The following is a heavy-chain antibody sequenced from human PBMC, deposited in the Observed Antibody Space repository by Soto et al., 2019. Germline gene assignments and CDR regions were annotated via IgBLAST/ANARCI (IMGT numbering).Heavy chain of an antibody. V-gene: IGHV1-46*01. CDR3: ARVPYCRSTSCHRYYYCGMDV. J-gene: IGHJ6*02. CDR2: INPSGGST. D-gene: IGHD2-2*01. CDR1: GYTFTSYY. Sequence: ASVKVSCKASGYTFTSYYMHWVRQAPGQGLERMGIINPSGGSTSYAQKFQGRVTMTRDTSTSTVYMELSSQRSEDTAVYYCARVPYCRSTSCHRYYYCGMDVWGQGTTVAVSS.